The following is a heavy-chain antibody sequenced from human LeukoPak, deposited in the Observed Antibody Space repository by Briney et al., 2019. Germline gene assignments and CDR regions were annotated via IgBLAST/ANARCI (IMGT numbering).Heavy chain of an antibody. CDR3: AKSFSTYYYDSSGYLGDAFDI. D-gene: IGHD3-22*01. Sequence: TGGSLRLSCAVSGFTLSRYWMTWVRQAPGKGLEWVANIKEDGSEKYYVDSVKGRFTISRDNSKNTLYLQMNSLRAEDTAVYYCAKSFSTYYYDSSGYLGDAFDIWGQGTLVTVSS. V-gene: IGHV3-7*03. J-gene: IGHJ4*02. CDR1: GFTLSRYW. CDR2: IKEDGSEK.